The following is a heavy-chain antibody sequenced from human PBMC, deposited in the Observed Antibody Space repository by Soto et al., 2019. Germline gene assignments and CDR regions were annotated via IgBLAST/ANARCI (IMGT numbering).Heavy chain of an antibody. CDR3: ARDQMAAAGHSRGYYYGMDV. Sequence: GGSLRLSCAASGFTFSSYAMHWVRQAPGKGLEWVAVISYDGSNKYYADSVKGRFTISRDNSKDTLYLQMNILRAEDTAVYYGARDQMAAAGHSRGYYYGMDVWGQGTTVTVSS. D-gene: IGHD6-13*01. CDR1: GFTFSSYA. V-gene: IGHV3-30-3*01. J-gene: IGHJ6*02. CDR2: ISYDGSNK.